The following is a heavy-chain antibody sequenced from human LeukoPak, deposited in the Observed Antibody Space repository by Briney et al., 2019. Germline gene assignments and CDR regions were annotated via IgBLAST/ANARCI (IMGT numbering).Heavy chain of an antibody. D-gene: IGHD3-10*01. Sequence: GGTLRLSCAASGFTFSAYGMTWVRQAPGKGLEWVSAISGSAAATFYADSVKGRFTISRDNSRNTLYLQMNSLRAEDTAVYYCAKRGPGSPQSGKYYFDYWGQGTLVTVSS. CDR3: AKRGPGSPQSGKYYFDY. J-gene: IGHJ4*02. CDR1: GFTFSAYG. V-gene: IGHV3-23*01. CDR2: ISGSAAAT.